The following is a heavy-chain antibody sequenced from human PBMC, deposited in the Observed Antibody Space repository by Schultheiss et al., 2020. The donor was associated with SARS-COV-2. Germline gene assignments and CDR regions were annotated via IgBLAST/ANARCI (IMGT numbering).Heavy chain of an antibody. Sequence: GGSLRLSCAASGFTFSSYVMHWVRQAPGKGLEWVAFIHYDGSNKYYADSVKGRFTISRDNAKNTLYLQLNSLRGEDTAVYYCARDYYGMDVWGQGTTVTVSS. V-gene: IGHV3-30*02. CDR2: IHYDGSNK. CDR1: GFTFSSYV. CDR3: ARDYYGMDV. J-gene: IGHJ6*02.